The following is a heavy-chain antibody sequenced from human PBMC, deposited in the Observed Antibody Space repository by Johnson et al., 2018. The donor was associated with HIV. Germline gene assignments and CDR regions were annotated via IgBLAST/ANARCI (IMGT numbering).Heavy chain of an antibody. Sequence: VQLVESGGGLVQPGGSLRLSCAVSGFTFSNYAMSWVRQAPGKGLEWVSGISGSGENTHYAESVKGRFTISRDNSKNTLYLQMVSLRAEDMAVYYCARKQWLERPSDALDVWGQGTMVTFSS. D-gene: IGHD6-19*01. CDR1: GFTFSNYA. V-gene: IGHV3-23*04. CDR3: ARKQWLERPSDALDV. CDR2: ISGSGENT. J-gene: IGHJ3*01.